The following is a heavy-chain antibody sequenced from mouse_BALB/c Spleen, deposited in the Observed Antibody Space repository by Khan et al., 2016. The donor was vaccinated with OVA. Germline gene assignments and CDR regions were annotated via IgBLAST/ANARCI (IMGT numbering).Heavy chain of an antibody. CDR1: GYTFTNYG. V-gene: IGHV9-3-1*01. CDR2: INTYTGEP. J-gene: IGHJ4*01. CDR3: GRKYYRYDGTDY. Sequence: QIQLVQSGPELKKPGETVKISCKASGYTFTNYGMNWVKQAPGKGLKWMGWINTYTGEPTYADDFKGRFAFSLANSASTAYLQINNLKNEDTAKYFGGRKYYRYDGTDYWGQGTSVTVSS. D-gene: IGHD2-14*01.